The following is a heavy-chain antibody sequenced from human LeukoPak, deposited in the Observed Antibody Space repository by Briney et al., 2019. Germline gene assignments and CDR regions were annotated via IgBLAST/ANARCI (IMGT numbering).Heavy chain of an antibody. CDR2: IYFSGGT. D-gene: IGHD3-9*01. V-gene: IGHV4-39*01. J-gene: IGHJ6*03. Sequence: SETLSLTCTVSGDSISSSNCYWGWIRQPPGKGLEWIGSIYFSGGTYYNASLKSRVTISVDTSKNQFSLKLSSVTAADTAVYYCARARRDYFGRSHYMDVWGKGTTVTVSS. CDR3: ARARRDYFGRSHYMDV. CDR1: GDSISSSNCY.